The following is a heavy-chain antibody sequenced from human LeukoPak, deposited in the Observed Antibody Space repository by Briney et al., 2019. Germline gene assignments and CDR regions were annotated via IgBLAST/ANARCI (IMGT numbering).Heavy chain of an antibody. CDR1: GFTFSSFD. V-gene: IGHV3-23*01. CDR3: ARETGLPYDAFDI. Sequence: PGGSLRLSCAASGFTFSSFDMTWVRQGPGKGREGFSAISGSGDSTYYADSVKGRFTISRDNSKNTVHLQMDSLRVEDTAVYYCARETGLPYDAFDIWGQGTVVTVSS. J-gene: IGHJ3*02. D-gene: IGHD1-14*01. CDR2: ISGSGDST.